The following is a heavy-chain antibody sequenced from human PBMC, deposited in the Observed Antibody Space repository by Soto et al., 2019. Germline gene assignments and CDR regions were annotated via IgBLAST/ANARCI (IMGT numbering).Heavy chain of an antibody. D-gene: IGHD5-18*01. Sequence: QVQLVQSGAEVQKPGASVKASCKASGYTFTSYYIHWMRQAPGQGLAWMGIFNPTGDTASYAQKLQGRVTMTRDTSTGTAYMERGSLRSEDTAVYYCARGGRIVDTGIGYYYYHAMDVWGQGTTVTVS. J-gene: IGHJ6*02. V-gene: IGHV1-46*01. CDR3: ARGGRIVDTGIGYYYYHAMDV. CDR1: GYTFTSYY. CDR2: FNPTGDTA.